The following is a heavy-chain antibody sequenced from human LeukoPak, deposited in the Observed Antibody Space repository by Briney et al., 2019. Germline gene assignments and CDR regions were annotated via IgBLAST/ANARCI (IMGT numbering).Heavy chain of an antibody. J-gene: IGHJ6*04. CDR2: INHSGST. CDR3: ARRGATMVRGTKLDYYYGMDV. D-gene: IGHD3-10*01. Sequence: PSETLSLTCAVYGWSFSVYYWSWIRQPPGKGLEWIGEINHSGSTNYNPSLKSRVTISVDTSKNQFPLKLRTVTAADTAVYYCARRGATMVRGTKLDYYYGMDVWGKGTTVTVSS. CDR1: GWSFSVYY. V-gene: IGHV4-34*01.